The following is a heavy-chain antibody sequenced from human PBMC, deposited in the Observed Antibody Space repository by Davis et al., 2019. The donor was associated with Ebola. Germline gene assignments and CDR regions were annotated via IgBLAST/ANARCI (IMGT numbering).Heavy chain of an antibody. V-gene: IGHV1-69*06. J-gene: IGHJ4*02. Sequence: SVTVSCKASRGTFSSYALSWVRQAPGQGLEWMGGIIPILGPGNYGQKFQGRVTITADKSTSTAYMELSSLRYEDTAVYYCAREGGYSSGWPYFDNWGQGTLVTVSS. CDR3: AREGGYSSGWPYFDN. CDR1: RGTFSSYA. D-gene: IGHD6-19*01. CDR2: IIPILGPG.